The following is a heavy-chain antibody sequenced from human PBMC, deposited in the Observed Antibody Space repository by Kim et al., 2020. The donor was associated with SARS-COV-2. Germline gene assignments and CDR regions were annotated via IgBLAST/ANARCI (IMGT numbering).Heavy chain of an antibody. Sequence: ASVKVSCKASGYTFTGYYMHWVRQAPGQGLEWMGWINPNSGGTNYAQKFQGRVTMTRDTSISTAYMELSRLRSDDTAVYYCARYRTDYGDSDWYFDLWGRGTLVTVSS. CDR2: INPNSGGT. CDR3: ARYRTDYGDSDWYFDL. D-gene: IGHD4-17*01. J-gene: IGHJ2*01. V-gene: IGHV1-2*02. CDR1: GYTFTGYY.